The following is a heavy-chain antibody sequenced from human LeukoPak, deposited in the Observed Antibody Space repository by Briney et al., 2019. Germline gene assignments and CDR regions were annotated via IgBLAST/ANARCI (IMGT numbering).Heavy chain of an antibody. CDR3: ARGFLQLTPYYFDY. V-gene: IGHV3-21*01. Sequence: ETLSLTCTVSGGSISSSSYYWGWIRQPPGKGLEWVSSISSSSNYIYYADSVRGRFSISRDNAKHSLYLQMSSLRVEDTAVYFCARGFLQLTPYYFDYWGQGTLVTVSS. CDR1: GGSISSSS. D-gene: IGHD1-1*01. CDR2: ISSSSNYI. J-gene: IGHJ4*02.